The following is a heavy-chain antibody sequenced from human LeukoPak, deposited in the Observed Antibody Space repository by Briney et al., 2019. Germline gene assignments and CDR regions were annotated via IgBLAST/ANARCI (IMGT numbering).Heavy chain of an antibody. Sequence: GGSLRLSCAASGFTFSSFAMTWVRQAPGKGLEWVSVISGTGDTTYYADSVKGRFTISRDNSKNTLYLQMNSLRAEDTAVYYCAKDPYSSSWSYNWFDPWGQGTLVTVSS. D-gene: IGHD6-13*01. CDR2: ISGTGDTT. J-gene: IGHJ5*02. CDR3: AKDPYSSSWSYNWFDP. V-gene: IGHV3-23*01. CDR1: GFTFSSFA.